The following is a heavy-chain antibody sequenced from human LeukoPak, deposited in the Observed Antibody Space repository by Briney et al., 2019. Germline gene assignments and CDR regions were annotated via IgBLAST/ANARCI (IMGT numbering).Heavy chain of an antibody. CDR3: ARDAGGAFGNYVNYFDY. J-gene: IGHJ4*02. D-gene: IGHD4-11*01. CDR1: GLILSSYG. V-gene: IGHV3-33*01. Sequence: PGTSLRLSCAASGLILSSYGIHWVRQAPGKGLEWVAVIWYDGTNIHYGDSVKGRFSISRDNSKNTVYLQMDSLRAEDTAVYYCARDAGGAFGNYVNYFDYWGQGTLVTVSS. CDR2: IWYDGTNI.